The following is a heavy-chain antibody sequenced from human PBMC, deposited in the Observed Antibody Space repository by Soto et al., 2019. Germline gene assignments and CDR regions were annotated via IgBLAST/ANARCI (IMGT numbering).Heavy chain of an antibody. CDR3: ARGGYSSGWYGTRNWYFDL. D-gene: IGHD6-19*01. CDR1: GLTFSSYG. J-gene: IGHJ2*01. CDR2: IWYDGSNK. V-gene: IGHV3-33*01. Sequence: QVQLVESGGGVVQPGRSLRLSCAASGLTFSSYGMHWVRQAPGKGLEWVAVIWYDGSNKYYADSVKGRFTISRDNSKNTLYLQINSLRAEHTAVYYCARGGYSSGWYGTRNWYFDLWGRGTLVTVSS.